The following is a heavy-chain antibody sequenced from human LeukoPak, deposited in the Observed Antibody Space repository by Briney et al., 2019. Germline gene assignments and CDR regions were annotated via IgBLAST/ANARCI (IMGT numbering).Heavy chain of an antibody. V-gene: IGHV3-23*01. CDR3: ANPGYDFWSGYSGDY. Sequence: GGSLRLSCAASGFTFSSYAMSWVRQAPGKGLERVSAISDSGGSTYYADSVKGRFTISRDNSKNTLYLQMNSLRAEDTAVYYCANPGYDFWSGYSGDYWGQGTLVTVSS. D-gene: IGHD3-3*01. CDR1: GFTFSSYA. CDR2: ISDSGGST. J-gene: IGHJ4*02.